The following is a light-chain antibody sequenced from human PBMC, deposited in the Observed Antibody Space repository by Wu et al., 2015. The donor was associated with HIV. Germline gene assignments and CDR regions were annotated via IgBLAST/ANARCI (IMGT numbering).Light chain of an antibody. V-gene: IGKV1-39*01. CDR1: QNILKY. J-gene: IGKJ5*01. Sequence: DIQMTQSPSSLSASVGDRVTITCRASQNILKYLNWYQQKPGKAPNLLIHAASSLQSGVPSRFSGSGSGTDFSLTISNLHPEDFATYYCQQSYSSRPITFGQGTRLETK. CDR2: AAS. CDR3: QQSYSSRPIT.